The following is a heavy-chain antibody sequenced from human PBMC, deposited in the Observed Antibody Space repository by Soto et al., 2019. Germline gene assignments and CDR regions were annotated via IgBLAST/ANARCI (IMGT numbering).Heavy chain of an antibody. CDR2: ISGYNGYT. D-gene: IGHD2-2*02. CDR1: GYTFRSYG. CDR3: ARDLGRGLYQLDY. V-gene: IGHV1-18*01. Sequence: ASVKVSCKASGYTFRSYGISWVRQAPGQGPEWMGWISGYNGYTHYPQKFQGKVNMTTDTSTSTAYMEMSSLRSDDTAVYYCARDLGRGLYQLDYWGQGTLVTVSS. J-gene: IGHJ4*02.